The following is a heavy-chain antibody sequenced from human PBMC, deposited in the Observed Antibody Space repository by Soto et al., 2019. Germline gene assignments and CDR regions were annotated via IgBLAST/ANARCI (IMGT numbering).Heavy chain of an antibody. V-gene: IGHV1-3*01. CDR2: INAGNGNT. D-gene: IGHD3-22*01. CDR3: ARDRSSWYYYDSSDLDF. J-gene: IGHJ4*02. Sequence: ASVNVSRKASGYTITTYPIHCVREAPGQRLEWMGWINAGNGNTKYSQKFQGRVTITRDTSASTAYMELSGLTSEDTAVYYCARDRSSWYYYDSSDLDFWGQGPLGTVHS. CDR1: GYTITTYP.